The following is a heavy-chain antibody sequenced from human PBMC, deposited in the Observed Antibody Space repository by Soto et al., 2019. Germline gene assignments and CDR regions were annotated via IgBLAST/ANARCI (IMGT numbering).Heavy chain of an antibody. Sequence: ASVKVSCTASGYTFTSYDINWVRQATGQGLEWMGWMNPNSGNTGYAQKFQGRVTMTRNTSISTAYMELSSLRSEDTAVYYCARGRRTAAAGPAGHWGQGTLVTVSS. D-gene: IGHD6-13*01. CDR2: MNPNSGNT. CDR3: ARGRRTAAAGPAGH. CDR1: GYTFTSYD. V-gene: IGHV1-8*01. J-gene: IGHJ4*02.